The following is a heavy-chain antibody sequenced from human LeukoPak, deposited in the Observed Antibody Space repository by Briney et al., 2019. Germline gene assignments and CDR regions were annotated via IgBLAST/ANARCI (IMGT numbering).Heavy chain of an antibody. Sequence: ASVKVSCKASGGTFSSYAISWVRQAPGQGLEWMGWISAYNGNTNYAQKLQGRVTMTTDTSTSTAYMELRSLRSDDTAVYYCAILDIVGATIQDVWGKGTTVTVSS. CDR1: GGTFSSYA. D-gene: IGHD1-26*01. J-gene: IGHJ6*04. CDR3: AILDIVGATIQDV. V-gene: IGHV1-18*01. CDR2: ISAYNGNT.